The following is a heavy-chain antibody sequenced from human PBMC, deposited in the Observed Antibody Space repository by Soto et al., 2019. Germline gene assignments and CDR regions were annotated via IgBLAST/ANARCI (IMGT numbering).Heavy chain of an antibody. Sequence: QVQLQESGPGLVKPSQTLSLTCTVSGGSISSGDYYWSWIRQPPGKGLEWIGYIYYSGSTYYNPSLKSRVTISVDTSKNQFSLKLSSVTAADTAVYYCARVVGPRGWPYYFDYWGQGTLVTVSS. D-gene: IGHD6-19*01. J-gene: IGHJ4*02. V-gene: IGHV4-30-4*01. CDR2: IYYSGST. CDR3: ARVVGPRGWPYYFDY. CDR1: GGSISSGDYY.